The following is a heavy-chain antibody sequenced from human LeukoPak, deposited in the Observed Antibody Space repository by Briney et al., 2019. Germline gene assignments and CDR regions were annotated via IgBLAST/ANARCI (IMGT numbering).Heavy chain of an antibody. J-gene: IGHJ5*02. CDR1: GYTFTNFG. Sequence: GASVKVSCKASGYTFTNFGVSWVRQAPGQGLEWMGWISTSSGNTDYAPKFQARVTMTTDTSSTTAYVEVRSLRSDDAAVYYCARDLGFGGSDRFDHWGQGTLVTVSS. V-gene: IGHV1-18*01. D-gene: IGHD1-26*01. CDR2: ISTSSGNT. CDR3: ARDLGFGGSDRFDH.